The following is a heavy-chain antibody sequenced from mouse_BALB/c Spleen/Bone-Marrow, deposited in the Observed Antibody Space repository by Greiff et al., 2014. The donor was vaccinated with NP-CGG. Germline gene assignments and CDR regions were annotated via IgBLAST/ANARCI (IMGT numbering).Heavy chain of an antibody. J-gene: IGHJ3*01. CDR3: TRPYCGCEGNAY. CDR2: INPSNGGT. D-gene: IGHD1-2*01. CDR1: GYTFTSYY. Sequence: VQLQQSGAELVKPGASVKLSCKASGYTFTSYYMYWVKQRPGQGLEWIGEINPSNGGTNFNEKFKSKATLTVDKSSITAYMQLNSLTFEDSAIYYCTRPYCGCEGNAYWGQGTQVTVSA. V-gene: IGHV1S81*02.